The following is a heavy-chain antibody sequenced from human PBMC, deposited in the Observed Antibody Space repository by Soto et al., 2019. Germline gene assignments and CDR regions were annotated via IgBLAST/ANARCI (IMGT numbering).Heavy chain of an antibody. J-gene: IGHJ3*02. CDR3: ARGTYGDYMDAFDI. Sequence: VGSLRLSCAASGFTFSSYAMHWVRQAPGKGLEWVAVISYDGSNKYYADSVKGRFTISRDNSKNTLYLQMNSLRAEDTAVYYCARGTYGDYMDAFDIWGQGTMVTVSS. CDR1: GFTFSSYA. V-gene: IGHV3-30-3*01. D-gene: IGHD4-17*01. CDR2: ISYDGSNK.